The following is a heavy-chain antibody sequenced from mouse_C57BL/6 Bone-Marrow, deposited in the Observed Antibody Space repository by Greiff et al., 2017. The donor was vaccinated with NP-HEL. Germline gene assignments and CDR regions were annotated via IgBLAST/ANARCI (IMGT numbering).Heavy chain of an antibody. Sequence: EVKLVESGGGLVQPGGSLKLSCAASGFTFSDYYMYWVRRTPEKRLEWVAYISNGGGSTYYPDTVKGRFTISRDNAKNTLYLQMSRLKSEDTAMYYCARLGSSYFDYWGQGTTLTVSS. CDR3: ARLGSSYFDY. CDR2: ISNGGGST. D-gene: IGHD1-1*01. CDR1: GFTFSDYY. J-gene: IGHJ2*01. V-gene: IGHV5-12*01.